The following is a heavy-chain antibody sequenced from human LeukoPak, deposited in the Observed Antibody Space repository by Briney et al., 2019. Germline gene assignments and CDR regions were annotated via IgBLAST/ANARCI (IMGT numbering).Heavy chain of an antibody. CDR2: ISWNSGSI. Sequence: GGSLRLSCAASGFTFDDYAMHWVRQAPGKGLEWVSGISWNSGSIGYADSVKGRFTISRDNAKNSLYLQINSLRAEDTALYYCAKGHSSSWGNDAFDIWGQGTMVTVSS. V-gene: IGHV3-9*01. J-gene: IGHJ3*02. D-gene: IGHD6-13*01. CDR3: AKGHSSSWGNDAFDI. CDR1: GFTFDDYA.